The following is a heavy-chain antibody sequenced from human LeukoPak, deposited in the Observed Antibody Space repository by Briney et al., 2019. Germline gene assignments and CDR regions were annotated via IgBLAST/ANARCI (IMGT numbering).Heavy chain of an antibody. CDR1: GGSISSYY. D-gene: IGHD2-15*01. Sequence: SSETLSLTCIVSGGSISSYYWSWIRQPAGKGLEWIGRIFTSGSANYNPSLKSRVTISVDTSKNQFSLKLSSVTAADTAVYYCARGAGYCSGSTCYSGQIPFDYWGQGTLVTVSS. CDR2: IFTSGSA. CDR3: ARGAGYCSGSTCYSGQIPFDY. J-gene: IGHJ4*02. V-gene: IGHV4-4*07.